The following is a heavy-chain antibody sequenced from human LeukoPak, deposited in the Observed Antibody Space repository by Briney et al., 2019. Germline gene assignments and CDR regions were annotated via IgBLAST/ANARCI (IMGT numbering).Heavy chain of an antibody. J-gene: IGHJ4*02. D-gene: IGHD1-26*01. CDR3: ARHVSGSYSPFDY. Sequence: SETLSLTCTVSGGSISSSSYYWGWIRQPPGKGLEWIGSIYYSGSTYYNPSLKSRVTISVDTSKNQFSLKLSSVTAADTAVCYCARHVSGSYSPFDYWGQGTLVTVSS. V-gene: IGHV4-39*01. CDR2: IYYSGST. CDR1: GGSISSSSYY.